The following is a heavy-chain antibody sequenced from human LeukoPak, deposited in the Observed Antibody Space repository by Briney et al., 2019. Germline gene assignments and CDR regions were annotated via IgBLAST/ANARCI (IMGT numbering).Heavy chain of an antibody. CDR2: ISAYNGNT. Sequence: ASVKVSCKPSGYTFPSYLISWVRQAPGQGLEWMGWISAYNGNTNYAQKLQDRVIMTTDTSTNSAYMELRSLRSDDTAVYYCARPIIAAGVYYFDYWGQGTLVTVSS. J-gene: IGHJ4*02. V-gene: IGHV1-18*01. CDR3: ARPIIAAGVYYFDY. CDR1: GYTFPSYL. D-gene: IGHD6-13*01.